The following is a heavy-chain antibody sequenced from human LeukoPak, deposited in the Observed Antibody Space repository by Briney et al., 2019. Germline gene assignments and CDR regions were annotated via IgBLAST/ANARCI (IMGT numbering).Heavy chain of an antibody. CDR1: GFTFSSYS. CDR2: ISSSSSTV. J-gene: IGHJ4*02. D-gene: IGHD5-12*01. Sequence: PGGSLRLSCAASGFTFSSYSMNWVRQAPGKGLEWVSYISSSSSTVYYADSVKGRFTISRDNAKNSLYLQMNSLRAEDTAVYYCARVPYSGYDAGFDYWGQGTLVTASS. CDR3: ARVPYSGYDAGFDY. V-gene: IGHV3-48*04.